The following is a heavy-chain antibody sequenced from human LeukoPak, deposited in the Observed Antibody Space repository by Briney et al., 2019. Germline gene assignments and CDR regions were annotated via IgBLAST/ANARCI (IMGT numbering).Heavy chain of an antibody. V-gene: IGHV4-61*02. CDR1: GVSISSGSYY. D-gene: IGHD3-10*01. J-gene: IGHJ5*02. Sequence: SETLSLTCTVSGVSISSGSYYWSWIRQPAGKGLEWIGRIHTSGNTNYNPSLKSRVTISIDTSKNQISLILSSVTAADTAVYFCARGQSGVRGANVPNLMGFDPWGQGTLVIVSS. CDR3: ARGQSGVRGANVPNLMGFDP. CDR2: IHTSGNT.